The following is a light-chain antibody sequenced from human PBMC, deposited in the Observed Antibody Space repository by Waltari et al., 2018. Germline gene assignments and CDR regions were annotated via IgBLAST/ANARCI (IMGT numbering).Light chain of an antibody. CDR2: GAS. J-gene: IGKJ1*01. V-gene: IGKV3-20*01. CDR1: QSVGRS. CDR3: QHYVRLPVT. Sequence: EIVLTQSPGTRPWSPGARATPSSWASQSVGRSLAWYQQKRGQAPRLLIYGASTRATGIPDRFSGSGSGTDFSLTISRLEPEDFAVYYCQHYVRLPVTFGQGTKVEIK.